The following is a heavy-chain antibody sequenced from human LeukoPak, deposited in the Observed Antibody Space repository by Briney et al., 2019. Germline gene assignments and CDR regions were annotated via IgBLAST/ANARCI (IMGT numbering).Heavy chain of an antibody. D-gene: IGHD6-13*01. V-gene: IGHV3-53*01. CDR1: GFTFDDYG. J-gene: IGHJ4*02. CDR3: ASRDSGSWYDY. CDR2: IYNGGST. Sequence: GGSLRLSCAASGFTFDDYGMSWVRQAPGKGLEWVSVIYNGGSTSYADSVKGRFTISRDNAKNTVYLQMNSLRAEDTALYYCASRDSGSWYDYWGQGTLVTVSS.